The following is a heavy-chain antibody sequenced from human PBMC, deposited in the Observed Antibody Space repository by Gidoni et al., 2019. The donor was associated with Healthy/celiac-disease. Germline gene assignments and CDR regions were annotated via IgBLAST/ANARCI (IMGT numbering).Heavy chain of an antibody. D-gene: IGHD4-17*01. CDR3: ARGGNYVDYRTDY. V-gene: IGHV1-69*01. J-gene: IGHJ4*02. CDR2: IIPIFGTA. Sequence: QVQLVQSGAEVKKPGSSVKVSCKASGGTFSNYAISWVRRAPGQGLEWMGGIIPIFGTAHYAQKFQGRVTITADESTSPAYMELSSLRSEDTAVYYCARGGNYVDYRTDYWGQGTLVTVSS. CDR1: GGTFSNYA.